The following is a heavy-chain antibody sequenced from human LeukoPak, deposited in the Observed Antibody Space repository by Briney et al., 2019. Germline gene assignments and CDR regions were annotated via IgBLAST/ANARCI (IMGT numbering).Heavy chain of an antibody. D-gene: IGHD6-6*01. Sequence: TGGSLRLSCAASGFTFSSYAMSWVRQAPGKGLEWVSAISGSGGTTYYADSVKGRFTISRDNSKSTLYVQMNSLRAEDTVVYYGAIVVAARQGTIDPWGQGTLVTISS. CDR2: ISGSGGTT. CDR1: GFTFSSYA. V-gene: IGHV3-23*01. CDR3: AIVVAARQGTIDP. J-gene: IGHJ5*02.